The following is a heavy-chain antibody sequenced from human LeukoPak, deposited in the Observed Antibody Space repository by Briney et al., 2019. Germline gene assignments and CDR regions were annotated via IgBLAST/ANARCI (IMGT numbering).Heavy chain of an antibody. Sequence: GGPLTLSCAPSGFTFHDYAMHGVRDVTGKGVEWVYLISGNGGNTYYADSVKGRFTISRDNSKNSLYPQMNSLRTEDTALYYCAKDISNWNSRHFDYWGQGTLVTVSS. CDR2: ISGNGGNT. CDR1: GFTFHDYA. V-gene: IGHV3-43*02. J-gene: IGHJ4*02. CDR3: AKDISNWNSRHFDY. D-gene: IGHD1-7*01.